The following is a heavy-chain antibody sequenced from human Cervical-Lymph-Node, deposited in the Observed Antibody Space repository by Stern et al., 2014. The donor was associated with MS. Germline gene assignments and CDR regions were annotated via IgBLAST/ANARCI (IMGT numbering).Heavy chain of an antibody. J-gene: IGHJ4*02. D-gene: IGHD2-21*01. CDR1: GGTFANYT. V-gene: IGHV1-69*17. CDR2: ITPFFGIT. CDR3: ARYSG. Sequence: QVQLGQSGAEVKKPGSSVRVSCKASGGTFANYTISWVRQAPGQGLQWMGEITPFFGITTYAQNFQGRLTITADTSTTTAYMELSSLRSEDTAVYYCARYSGWGQGTLVIVSS.